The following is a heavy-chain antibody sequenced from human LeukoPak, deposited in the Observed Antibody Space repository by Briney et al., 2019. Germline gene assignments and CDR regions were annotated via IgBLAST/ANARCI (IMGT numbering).Heavy chain of an antibody. Sequence: PGGSLRLSCAASGFTSSSFYMEWVRQAPGKGLEWVSRIKGDGSHTTYADPVKGRFTISRDNPKNTLYLQMNSLRAEDTAVYYCARDPDFSAFDIWGQGTLVTVSS. D-gene: IGHD4-11*01. V-gene: IGHV3-74*01. CDR1: GFTSSSFY. CDR2: IKGDGSHT. J-gene: IGHJ3*02. CDR3: ARDPDFSAFDI.